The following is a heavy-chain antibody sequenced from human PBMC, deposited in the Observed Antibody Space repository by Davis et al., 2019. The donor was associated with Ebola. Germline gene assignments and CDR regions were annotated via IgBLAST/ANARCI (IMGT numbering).Heavy chain of an antibody. V-gene: IGHV3-23*01. CDR2: ITGSGGST. Sequence: GGSLRLSCAASGFTFSTYAMSWVRQAPGKGLEWVSAITGSGGSTYYADSVRGRFAISRDNANDTVYLQIYSLRAEDTAVYYCVRDMIEEGLSSPHPDFQHWGQGTQVTVSS. CDR1: GFTFSTYA. CDR3: VRDMIEEGLSSPHPDFQH. J-gene: IGHJ1*01. D-gene: IGHD3-22*01.